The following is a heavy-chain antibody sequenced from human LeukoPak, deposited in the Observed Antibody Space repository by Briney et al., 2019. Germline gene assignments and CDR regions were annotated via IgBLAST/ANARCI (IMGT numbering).Heavy chain of an antibody. Sequence: KPGRSLRLSCAASGFTFSSYGMHWVRQAPGRGLEWVAVISYDGSNKYYADSVKGRFTISRDNSKNTLYLQMNSLRAEDTAVYYCAKDHLPDYYDSSSPDYWGQGTLVTVSS. D-gene: IGHD3-22*01. J-gene: IGHJ4*02. CDR1: GFTFSSYG. CDR2: ISYDGSNK. CDR3: AKDHLPDYYDSSSPDY. V-gene: IGHV3-30*18.